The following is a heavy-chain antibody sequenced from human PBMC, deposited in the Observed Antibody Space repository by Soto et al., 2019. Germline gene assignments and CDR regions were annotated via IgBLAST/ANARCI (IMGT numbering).Heavy chain of an antibody. V-gene: IGHV3-21*06. J-gene: IGHJ4*02. Sequence: GGSLSLSCATSGFTFTRYSMNWVRQAPGKGLEWVSSISSTTNYIYYGDSMKGRFTISRDNAKNSLYLEMNSLRAEDTAVYYCARESEDLTSNFDYWGQGTLVTVSS. CDR3: ARESEDLTSNFDY. CDR1: GFTFTRYS. CDR2: ISSTTNYI.